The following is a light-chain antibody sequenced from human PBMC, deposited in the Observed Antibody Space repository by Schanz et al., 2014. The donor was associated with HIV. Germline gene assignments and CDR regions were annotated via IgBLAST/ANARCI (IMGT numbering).Light chain of an antibody. CDR1: SGDIGYY. V-gene: IGLV2-11*02. CDR2: DVT. Sequence: QSALTQPPSASGSPGQSVTLSCTETSGDIGYYVSWYQQHPGKAPKLMIFDVTERPSGVPDRLSGSKSGNTASLTISGLQAEDEAVYYCCSYAGSYTWVFGGGTKLTVL. CDR3: CSYAGSYTWV. J-gene: IGLJ3*02.